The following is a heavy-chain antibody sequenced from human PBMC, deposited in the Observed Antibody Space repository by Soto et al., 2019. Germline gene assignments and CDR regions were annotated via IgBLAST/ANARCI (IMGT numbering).Heavy chain of an antibody. CDR3: AILQLGYCSGGSCYSGWFDP. J-gene: IGHJ5*02. V-gene: IGHV1-69*13. CDR1: GGTFSSYA. CDR2: IIPIFGTA. D-gene: IGHD2-15*01. Sequence: GASVKVSCKASGGTFSSYAISWVRQAPGQGLEWMGGIIPIFGTANYAQKFQGRVTITADESTSTAYMELSSLRSEDTAVYYCAILQLGYCSGGSCYSGWFDPWGQGTLVTVSS.